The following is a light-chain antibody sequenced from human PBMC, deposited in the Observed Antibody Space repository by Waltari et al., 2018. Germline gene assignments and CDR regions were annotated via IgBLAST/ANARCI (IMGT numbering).Light chain of an antibody. CDR1: SSNIGSNP. Sequence: QSVLPQPPSASGTPGQRVTISCSGSSSNIGSNPVHWYQQLPGTAPKLLIYSNNQRPSGVPDRFSGSKSGTSASLAISGLQSEDEADYYCAAWDDSLNAWVFGGGTKLTVL. V-gene: IGLV1-44*01. CDR2: SNN. CDR3: AAWDDSLNAWV. J-gene: IGLJ3*02.